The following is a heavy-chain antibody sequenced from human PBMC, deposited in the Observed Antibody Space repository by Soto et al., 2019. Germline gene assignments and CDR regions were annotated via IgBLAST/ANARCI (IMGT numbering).Heavy chain of an antibody. J-gene: IGHJ4*02. Sequence: SETLSLTCTVSGGSISSGGYYWSWIRQHPGKGLEWIGYIYYSGSTYYNPSLKSRVTISVDTSKNQFSLKLSSVTAADTAVYYCARGYSSGWYVFDYWGQGTLVTVYS. CDR1: GGSISSGGYY. V-gene: IGHV4-31*03. CDR2: IYYSGST. D-gene: IGHD6-19*01. CDR3: ARGYSSGWYVFDY.